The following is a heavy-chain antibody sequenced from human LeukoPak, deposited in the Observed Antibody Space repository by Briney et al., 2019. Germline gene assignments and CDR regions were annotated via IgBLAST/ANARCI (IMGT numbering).Heavy chain of an antibody. J-gene: IGHJ3*02. CDR3: VRETFIAMVGSHALDI. CDR1: GFTFSSSW. CDR2: IYSDGRTT. V-gene: IGHV3-74*01. D-gene: IGHD6-19*01. Sequence: GGSLRLSGVASGFTFSSSWMHWVRQAPGKGLVWVSRIYSDGRTTDYADSVRGRFTISRDNAKNMLYLQMSGLNAEDTAVYYCVRETFIAMVGSHALDIWGQGTMVTVSS.